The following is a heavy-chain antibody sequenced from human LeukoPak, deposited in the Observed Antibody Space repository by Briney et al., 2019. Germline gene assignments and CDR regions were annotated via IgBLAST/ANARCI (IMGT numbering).Heavy chain of an antibody. D-gene: IGHD6-13*01. CDR2: ISGSGGST. J-gene: IGHJ5*02. CDR1: GFTFSSYA. CDR3: AKDPRRQQLVLYWFDP. V-gene: IGHV3-23*01. Sequence: HPGGSLRLSCAASGFTFSSYAMSWVRQAPGKGLEWVSAISGSGGSTYYADSVKGRFTISRDNSKNTLCLQMNSLRAEDTAVYYCAKDPRRQQLVLYWFDPWGQGTLVTVSS.